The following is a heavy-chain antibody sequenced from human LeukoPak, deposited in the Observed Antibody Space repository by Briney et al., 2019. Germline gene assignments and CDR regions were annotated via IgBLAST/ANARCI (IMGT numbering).Heavy chain of an antibody. CDR1: GGSISSYY. D-gene: IGHD6-13*01. Sequence: SQTLSLTCTVSGGSISSYYWSWIRQPPGKGLEWIGYIYYSGSTNYNPSLKSRVTISVDTSKNQFSLKLSSVTAADTAVYYCARHGLYSSSRGFDPWGQGTLVTVSS. V-gene: IGHV4-59*08. J-gene: IGHJ5*02. CDR3: ARHGLYSSSRGFDP. CDR2: IYYSGST.